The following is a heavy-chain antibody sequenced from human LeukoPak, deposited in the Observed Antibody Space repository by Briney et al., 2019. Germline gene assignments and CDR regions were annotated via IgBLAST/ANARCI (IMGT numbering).Heavy chain of an antibody. V-gene: IGHV3-30*02. CDR2: IRHDGSNK. J-gene: IGHJ3*02. CDR3: AKVLGYADAFDI. CDR1: GFTFSSYA. Sequence: PGGSLRLSRAASGFTFSSYAMHWVRQAPGKGLEWVAFIRHDGSNKYYADSVKGRFTISRDNSKNTLYLQMNSLRAEDTAVYNCAKVLGYADAFDIWGRGTMVTVSS. D-gene: IGHD3-16*01.